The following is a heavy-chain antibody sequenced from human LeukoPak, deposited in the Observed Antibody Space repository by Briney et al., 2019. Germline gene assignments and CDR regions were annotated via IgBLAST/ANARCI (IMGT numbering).Heavy chain of an antibody. CDR1: GYTFTGYY. V-gene: IGHV1-2*02. CDR2: INPNSGGT. D-gene: IGHD3-9*01. CDR3: ARGRLRYSSNWFDP. J-gene: IGHJ5*02. Sequence: ASVKVSCKASGYTFTGYYMHWVRQAPGQGLEGMGWINPNSGGTNYAQKFQGRVTMTRDTSISTAYMELSRLRSDDTAVYYCARGRLRYSSNWFDPWGQGTLVTVSS.